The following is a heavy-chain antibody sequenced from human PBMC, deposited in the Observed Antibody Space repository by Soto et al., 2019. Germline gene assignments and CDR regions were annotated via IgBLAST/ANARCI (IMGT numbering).Heavy chain of an antibody. CDR3: ARVRKTYGDYDY. CDR1: GFSFINHH. CDR2: ISASGSTI. D-gene: IGHD4-17*01. Sequence: EVQLVESGGGLVQPGASLRLSCAGSGFSFINHHMHWVRQAPGKGLEYVSGISASGSTIYYADSVKGRFTISRDNSKNTLFLQMGDLSNEDMAVYYCARVRKTYGDYDYWGQGTLVTVSS. J-gene: IGHJ4*02. V-gene: IGHV3-64*07.